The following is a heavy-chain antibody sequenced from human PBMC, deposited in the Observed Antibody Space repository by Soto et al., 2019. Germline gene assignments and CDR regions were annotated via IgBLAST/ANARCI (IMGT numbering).Heavy chain of an antibody. V-gene: IGHV4-39*01. Sequence: SETLSLTCTVSGGSISSSSYYWGWIRQPPGKGLERIGSIYYSGSTYYNPSLKSRVTISVDTSKNQFSLKLSSVTAADTAVYYCARSSTDCSGGSCYWGGWFDPWGQGTLVTVSS. CDR2: IYYSGST. J-gene: IGHJ5*02. D-gene: IGHD2-15*01. CDR1: GGSISSSSYY. CDR3: ARSSTDCSGGSCYWGGWFDP.